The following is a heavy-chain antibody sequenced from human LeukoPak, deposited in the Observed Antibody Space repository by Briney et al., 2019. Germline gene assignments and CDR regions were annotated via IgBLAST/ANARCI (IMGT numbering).Heavy chain of an antibody. CDR1: GFTFSSYW. Sequence: GGSLRLSCAASGFTFSSYWMHWVRHAPGKGLVWVSRINSDGSTTNYADSVKGRFTISRDNAKNTLYLQMNSLRAEDTAVYYCARDLYGGKGDYWGQGTLVTVSS. J-gene: IGHJ4*02. D-gene: IGHD4-23*01. CDR3: ARDLYGGKGDY. CDR2: INSDGSTT. V-gene: IGHV3-74*01.